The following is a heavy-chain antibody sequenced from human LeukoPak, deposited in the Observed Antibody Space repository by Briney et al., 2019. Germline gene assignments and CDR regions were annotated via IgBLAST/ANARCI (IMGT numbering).Heavy chain of an antibody. CDR1: GFTFSSYS. J-gene: IGHJ5*02. Sequence: GGSLRLSCAASGFTFSSYSMNWVRQAPGKGLEWVSSISSSSSYIYYADSVKGRFTISRDNAKNSLYLYINSLRVEDTAIYYCAREIPVAGKRSWFDPWGQGTLVTVSS. V-gene: IGHV3-21*01. CDR2: ISSSSSYI. D-gene: IGHD6-19*01. CDR3: AREIPVAGKRSWFDP.